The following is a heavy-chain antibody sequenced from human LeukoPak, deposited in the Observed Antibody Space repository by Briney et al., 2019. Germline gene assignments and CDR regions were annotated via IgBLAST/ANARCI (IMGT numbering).Heavy chain of an antibody. CDR2: VELSGRT. CDR1: GGSISSTNW. V-gene: IGHV4-4*02. D-gene: IGHD2-8*01. CDR3: ARGALMVYAVRVQNDAFDI. J-gene: IGHJ3*02. Sequence: PSETLSLTCGVSGGSISSTNWWTWVRQPPGEGLEWIGEVELSGRTNYNPSLESRVTISVDMSANHISLKLTSVTAADTAVYYCARGALMVYAVRVQNDAFDIWGQGTMVTVSS.